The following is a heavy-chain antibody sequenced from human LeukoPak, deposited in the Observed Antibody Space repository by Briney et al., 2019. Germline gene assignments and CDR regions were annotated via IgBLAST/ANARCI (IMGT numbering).Heavy chain of an antibody. Sequence: GGSLRLSCAASGFTFSSYAIHWVRQAPGKGLEWVAVISYDGSNKYYADSVKGRFTISRDNSKNTLYLQMNSPRAEDTAVYYCAREPTYWGQGTLVTVSS. CDR2: ISYDGSNK. J-gene: IGHJ4*02. V-gene: IGHV3-30-3*01. CDR1: GFTFSSYA. CDR3: AREPTY.